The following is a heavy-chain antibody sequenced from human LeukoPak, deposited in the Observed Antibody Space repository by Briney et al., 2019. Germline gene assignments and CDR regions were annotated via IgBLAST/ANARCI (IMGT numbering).Heavy chain of an antibody. CDR1: GYTFTAYY. CDR2: INPNSGGI. J-gene: IGHJ4*02. CDR3: ARIRGYSYGSRNDY. D-gene: IGHD5-18*01. V-gene: IGHV1-2*06. Sequence: ASVKVSCKASGYTFTAYYMYWVRQAPGQGLECMGRINPNSGGINYAQKFQGRVTMTRDTSISTAYMELSRLTSDDTAVYYCARIRGYSYGSRNDYWGQGTLVTVSS.